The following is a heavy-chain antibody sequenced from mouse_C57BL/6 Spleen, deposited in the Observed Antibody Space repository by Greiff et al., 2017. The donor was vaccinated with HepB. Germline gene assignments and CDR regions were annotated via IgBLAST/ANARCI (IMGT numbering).Heavy chain of an antibody. J-gene: IGHJ3*01. Sequence: EVQLQQSGPELVKPGASVKISCKASGYTFTDYYMNWVKQSHGKSLEWIGDINPNNGGTSYNQKFKGKATLTVDKSSSTAYMELRSLTSEDSAVYYCARGDSSGYIAYWGQGTLVTVSA. CDR2: INPNNGGT. CDR3: ARGDSSGYIAY. D-gene: IGHD3-2*02. CDR1: GYTFTDYY. V-gene: IGHV1-26*01.